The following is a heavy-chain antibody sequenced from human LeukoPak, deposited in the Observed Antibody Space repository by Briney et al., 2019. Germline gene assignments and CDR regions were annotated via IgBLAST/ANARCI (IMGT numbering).Heavy chain of an antibody. CDR1: GFTFSSYG. D-gene: IGHD3-10*01. V-gene: IGHV3-30*02. CDR3: AKGRWFGELPLDYFDY. J-gene: IGHJ4*02. Sequence: GGSLRLSCAASGFTFSSYGMHWVRQAPGKGLEWVAFVRYDGSNKYYADSVKGRFTISRDNSKNTLYLQMNSLRAEDTAVYYCAKGRWFGELPLDYFDYWGQGTLVTVSS. CDR2: VRYDGSNK.